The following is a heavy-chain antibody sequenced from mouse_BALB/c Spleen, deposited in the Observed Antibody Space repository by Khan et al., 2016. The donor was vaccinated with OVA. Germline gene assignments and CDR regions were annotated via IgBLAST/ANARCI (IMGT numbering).Heavy chain of an antibody. D-gene: IGHD1-1*01. J-gene: IGHJ3*01. CDR2: VSSGGSYT. CDR3: ARLAYYYDSEGFAY. V-gene: IGHV5-6*01. Sequence: EVQVVESGGDLVKPGGSLKLSCAASGFTFSTYGMSWVRQTPDKRLEWVATVSSGGSYTYYPDSVKGRFTISRYNAKNTLYLQMSSLKSEDTAMFYCARLAYYYDSEGFAYWGQGTLVTVSA. CDR1: GFTFSTYG.